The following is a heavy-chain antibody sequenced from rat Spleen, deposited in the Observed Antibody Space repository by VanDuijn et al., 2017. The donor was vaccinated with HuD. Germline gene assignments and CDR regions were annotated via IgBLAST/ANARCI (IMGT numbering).Heavy chain of an antibody. CDR2: ITNTGGST. V-gene: IGHV5-31*01. D-gene: IGHD1-11*01. Sequence: VQLKESGPGLVQPSQTLSLTCTVSGFSLMDYSVHWVRQPPGKGLEWVASITNTGGSTYYPDSVKGRFTISRHNAQNTLYLQMNSLRSEDTATYYCSGSRVPWYLDFWGPGTMVTVSS. CDR1: GFSLMDYS. J-gene: IGHJ1*01. CDR3: SGSRVPWYLDF.